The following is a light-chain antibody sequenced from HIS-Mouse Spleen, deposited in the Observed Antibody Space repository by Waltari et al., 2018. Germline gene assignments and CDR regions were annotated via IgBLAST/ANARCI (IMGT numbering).Light chain of an antibody. Sequence: EIVLTQSPGTLSLSPGERATLSCRASQRVSSSYLAWYQQKPGQAPRLLIYGASSRAPGIPDRFSGSGSGTDFTLTISRLEPEDFAVYYCQQYGSSPPDTFGQGTKLEIK. CDR3: QQYGSSPPDT. V-gene: IGKV3-20*01. CDR1: QRVSSSY. J-gene: IGKJ2*01. CDR2: GAS.